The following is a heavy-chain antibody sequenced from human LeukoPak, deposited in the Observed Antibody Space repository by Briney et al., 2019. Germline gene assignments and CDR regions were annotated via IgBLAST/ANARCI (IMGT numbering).Heavy chain of an antibody. CDR3: ARHPPYGPYIAAGPSSFDP. J-gene: IGHJ5*02. CDR1: GYSISSGYY. CDR2: IYYSEFT. D-gene: IGHD6-13*01. Sequence: SETLSLTCTVSGYSISSGYYWGWIRQPPGKGLEWIGTIYYSEFTYYNPSLKSRVTISVDTSKNQFSLKLSSVTAADTAVYYCARHPPYGPYIAAGPSSFDPWGQGTLVTVSS. V-gene: IGHV4-38-2*02.